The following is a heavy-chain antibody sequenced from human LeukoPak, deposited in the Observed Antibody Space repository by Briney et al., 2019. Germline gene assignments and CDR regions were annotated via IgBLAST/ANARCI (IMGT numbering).Heavy chain of an antibody. CDR2: IYYSGST. J-gene: IGHJ4*02. CDR1: GGSISPHF. V-gene: IGHV4-59*11. CDR3: ATDLVLGIVGY. D-gene: IGHD3-22*01. Sequence: SETLSLTCTVSGGSISPHFWTWIRQPPGKGLEWIGYIYYSGSTNYNPSLKSRVTISVDTSKNQFSLKLSSVTAADTAVYYCATDLVLGIVGYWGQGTLVTVSS.